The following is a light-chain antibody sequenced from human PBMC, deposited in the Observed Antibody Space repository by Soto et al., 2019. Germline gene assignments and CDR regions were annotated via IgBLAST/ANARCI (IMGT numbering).Light chain of an antibody. CDR3: AAWDDSLNGYV. J-gene: IGLJ1*01. V-gene: IGLV1-44*01. Sequence: QSVLTQPPSASGTPGQRVTSSCSGSSSNIGRNTVSWYQQVPITAPNLLIYNNNQRPSGVPDRFSGSKSGTSASLAISGLQSEDEADYYCAAWDDSLNGYVFGTGTKVTVL. CDR2: NNN. CDR1: SSNIGRNT.